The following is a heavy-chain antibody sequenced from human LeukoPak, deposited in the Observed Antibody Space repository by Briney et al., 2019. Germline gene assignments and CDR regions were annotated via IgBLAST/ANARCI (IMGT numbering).Heavy chain of an antibody. CDR3: ARAPLDKYSSSWYLYFQH. J-gene: IGHJ1*01. V-gene: IGHV3-53*05. D-gene: IGHD6-13*01. CDR1: GFTVSDNY. CDR2: IYSGSST. Sequence: GGSLRLSCAASGFTVSDNYMSWVRQAPGKGLEWVSIIYSGSSTYYADSVKGGFTISRDNSKNTLYLQMNSLRAEDTAVYYCARAPLDKYSSSWYLYFQHWGQGTLVTVSS.